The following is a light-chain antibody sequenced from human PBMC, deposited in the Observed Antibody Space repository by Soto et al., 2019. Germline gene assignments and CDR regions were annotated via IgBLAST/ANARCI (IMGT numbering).Light chain of an antibody. CDR3: QKYNNWPLT. CDR2: GAS. CDR1: QSVSSN. Sequence: EIVMTQSPATLSVSPGERATLSCRASQSVSSNLAWYHQKPGQAPRLLIYGASTRATGIPARFSGSGSGTEFTLTISSLQSEDFAVYYCQKYNNWPLTFGPGTKVDIK. V-gene: IGKV3-15*01. J-gene: IGKJ3*01.